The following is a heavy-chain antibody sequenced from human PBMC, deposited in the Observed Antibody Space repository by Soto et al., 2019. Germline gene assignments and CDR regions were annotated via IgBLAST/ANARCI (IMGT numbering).Heavy chain of an antibody. CDR1: GGTFSSYT. CDR3: ARDLPHLWFGGRWFDP. Sequence: QVQLVQSGAEVKKPGSSVKVSCKASGGTFSSYTISWVRQAPGQGLEWMGRIIPILGIANYAQKFQGRVTITADKSTSTAYMELSSLRSEDTAVYYCARDLPHLWFGGRWFDPWGQGTLVTVSS. D-gene: IGHD3-10*01. CDR2: IIPILGIA. V-gene: IGHV1-69*08. J-gene: IGHJ5*02.